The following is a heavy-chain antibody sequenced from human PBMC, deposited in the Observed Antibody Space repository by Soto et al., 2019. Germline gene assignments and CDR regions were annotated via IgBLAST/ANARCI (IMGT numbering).Heavy chain of an antibody. V-gene: IGHV1-2*02. CDR1: GYTFTGYY. D-gene: IGHD3-3*01. CDR3: ARGEVVLRFLEWPIGGYYYYGMDV. Sequence: ASVKVSCKASGYTFTGYYMQWVRQAPGQGLEWMGWINPNSGGTNYAQKFQGRVTMTRDTSISTAYMELSRLRSDDTAVYYCARGEVVLRFLEWPIGGYYYYGMDVWGQGTTVTVSS. J-gene: IGHJ6*02. CDR2: INPNSGGT.